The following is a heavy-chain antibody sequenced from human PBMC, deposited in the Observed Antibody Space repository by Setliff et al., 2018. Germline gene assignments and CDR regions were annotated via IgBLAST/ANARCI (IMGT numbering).Heavy chain of an antibody. Sequence: ASVKVSCKASGHSLTSNHFHWGRQAPGKGLEWMGTINPNDGYTIYAPAFQGRVAMATDTSTGTAYMELSGLTSADTAIYYCIVNMVRPVTGLDSWGPGTLVTV. V-gene: IGHV1-46*01. D-gene: IGHD2-15*01. CDR2: INPNDGYT. J-gene: IGHJ4*02. CDR3: IVNMVRPVTGLDS. CDR1: GHSLTSNH.